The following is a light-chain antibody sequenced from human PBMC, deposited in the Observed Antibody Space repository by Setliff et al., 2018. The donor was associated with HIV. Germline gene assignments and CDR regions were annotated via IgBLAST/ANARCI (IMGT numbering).Light chain of an antibody. CDR2: QDN. V-gene: IGLV3-1*01. CDR3: QAWDNNTWV. J-gene: IGLJ3*02. Sequence: SYELTQPPSVSVSPGQTASITCSGDKLGDKYTCWYHQKPGQSPLLVIYQDNKRPSEIPERFSGSNSGNTATLTISGTQAMDEADYFCQAWDNNTWVFGGGTQLTVL. CDR1: KLGDKY.